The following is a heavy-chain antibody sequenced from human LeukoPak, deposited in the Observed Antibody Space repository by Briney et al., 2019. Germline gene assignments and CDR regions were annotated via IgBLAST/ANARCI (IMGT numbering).Heavy chain of an antibody. CDR1: GFTFSSYG. CDR3: ARSGRGVDSFYFYMDV. D-gene: IGHD3-10*01. V-gene: IGHV3-23*01. J-gene: IGHJ6*03. Sequence: PGGSLRLSCAASGFTFSSYGMNWVRQAPGKGLEWVSGISGSGGTTYYADSVKGRFTISRDNSKNSLSLQVSSLRAEDTAVYYCARSGRGVDSFYFYMDVWGKGTTVTVSS. CDR2: ISGSGGTT.